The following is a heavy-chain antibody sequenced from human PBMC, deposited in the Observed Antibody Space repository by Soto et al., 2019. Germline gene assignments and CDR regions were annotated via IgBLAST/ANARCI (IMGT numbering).Heavy chain of an antibody. CDR1: GGSFSGYY. J-gene: IGHJ4*02. V-gene: IGHV4-34*01. CDR3: ARGRGYSGYDPDFAYDY. Sequence: PSETLSLTCAVYGGSFSGYYWSWIRQPPGKGLEWIGEINHSGSTNYNPSLKSRVTISVDTSKNQFSLKLSSVTAADTAVYYCARGRGYSGYDPDFAYDYWGQGTLVTVSS. D-gene: IGHD5-12*01. CDR2: INHSGST.